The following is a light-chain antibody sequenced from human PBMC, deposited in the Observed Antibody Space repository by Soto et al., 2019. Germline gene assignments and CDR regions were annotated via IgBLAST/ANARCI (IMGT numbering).Light chain of an antibody. CDR1: NIESRS. CDR3: QVWDSSSDRAV. CDR2: EDS. Sequence: SYELTQPPSVSVAPGQTAKITCGGNNIESRSVHWYQQKPGQAPVLVVYEDSDRPSGIPERFSGSNSGNTATLTIGRVDAGDDADYYCQVWDSSSDRAVFGGGTQLTVL. J-gene: IGLJ7*01. V-gene: IGLV3-21*02.